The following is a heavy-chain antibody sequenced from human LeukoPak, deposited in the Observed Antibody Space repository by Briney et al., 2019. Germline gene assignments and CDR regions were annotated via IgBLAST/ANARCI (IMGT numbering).Heavy chain of an antibody. D-gene: IGHD3-10*01. J-gene: IGHJ6*03. CDR1: GFTFNNYA. CDR2: ISGSGGTT. Sequence: PGGALRLSCAASGFTFNNYAMNWVRQAPGKGLEWVSSISGSGGTTYYADSVKGRYTISRDNSKNTLYLQMISLRAEDTAVYYCAKAGSGYYYYGSGSYYKDYYYMDVWGKGTTVTVSS. CDR3: AKAGSGYYYYGSGSYYKDYYYMDV. V-gene: IGHV3-23*01.